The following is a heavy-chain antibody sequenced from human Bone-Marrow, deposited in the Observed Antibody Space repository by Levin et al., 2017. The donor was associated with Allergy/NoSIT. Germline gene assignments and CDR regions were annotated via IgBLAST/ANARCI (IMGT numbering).Heavy chain of an antibody. CDR3: AGGLEGYCEWVSK. V-gene: IGHV1-69*10. CDR1: GGTFSSYA. J-gene: IGHJ4*02. CDR2: IIPIFGIA. D-gene: IGHD2-15*01. Sequence: SVKVSCKASGGTFSSYAISWVRQAPGQGLEWMGSIIPIFGIAYYAQKFQGRFTITADKSTSTAYMQLSSLRSEDTAVYYCAGGLEGYCEWVSKWGQGTLVTVSS.